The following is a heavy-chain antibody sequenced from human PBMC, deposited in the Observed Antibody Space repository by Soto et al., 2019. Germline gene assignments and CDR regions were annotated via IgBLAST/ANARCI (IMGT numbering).Heavy chain of an antibody. CDR1: GFSLDNYG. J-gene: IGHJ4*02. CDR3: AQLGLMTFSHKHYFNH. Sequence: EVQLLESGGDLVQPGGSLRLSCVASGFSLDNYGMSWVRQAPGKGLEWVSATKSDGTSTDYAASVKDRFTISRDNSKNTLYLQLNSLRAEDTAIYYCAQLGLMTFSHKHYFNHWGRGTLVTVSS. D-gene: IGHD3-16*01. V-gene: IGHV3-23*01. CDR2: TKSDGTST.